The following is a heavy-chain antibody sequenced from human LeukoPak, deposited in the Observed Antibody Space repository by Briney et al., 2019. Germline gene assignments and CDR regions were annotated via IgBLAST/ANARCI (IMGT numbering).Heavy chain of an antibody. Sequence: PGGSLRLSCAASGFTVSSNYMSWVRQAPGKGLEWVSVIYRCGSTYYADSVKGRFTISRDNSKNTLYLQMNSLRAEDTAVYYCARETVDYDYVWGSYRYGYFQHWGQGTLVTVSS. CDR2: IYRCGST. CDR1: GFTVSSNY. CDR3: ARETVDYDYVWGSYRYGYFQH. J-gene: IGHJ1*01. D-gene: IGHD3-16*02. V-gene: IGHV3-53*01.